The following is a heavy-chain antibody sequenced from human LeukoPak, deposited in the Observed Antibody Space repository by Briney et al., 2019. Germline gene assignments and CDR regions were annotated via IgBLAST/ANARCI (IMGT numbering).Heavy chain of an antibody. CDR1: GFTFSSYG. Sequence: GGSLRLSCAASGFTFSSYGMHWVRQAPGKGLEWVSYISSSSSTIYYADSVKGRFTISRDNAKNSLYLQMNSLRAEDTAVYYRARGLHYYDSGGYYYPDAFDIWGQGTMVTVSS. V-gene: IGHV3-48*01. D-gene: IGHD3-22*01. CDR2: ISSSSSTI. J-gene: IGHJ3*02. CDR3: ARGLHYYDSGGYYYPDAFDI.